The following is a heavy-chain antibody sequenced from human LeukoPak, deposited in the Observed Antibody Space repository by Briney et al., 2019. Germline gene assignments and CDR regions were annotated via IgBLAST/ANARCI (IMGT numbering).Heavy chain of an antibody. J-gene: IGHJ4*02. CDR1: GFTFSSYA. D-gene: IGHD3-22*01. Sequence: GGSLRLSCAASGFTFSSYAMHWVRQAPGKGLEWVAVISYDGSNKYYADSVKGRFTISRDNSKNTLYLQMNSLRAEDTAVYYCARDCQSRGYYQENYFDYWGQGTLSPSPQ. CDR3: ARDCQSRGYYQENYFDY. V-gene: IGHV3-30-3*01. CDR2: ISYDGSNK.